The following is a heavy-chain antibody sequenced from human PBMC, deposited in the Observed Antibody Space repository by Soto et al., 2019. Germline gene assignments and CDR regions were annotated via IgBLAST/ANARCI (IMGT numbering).Heavy chain of an antibody. CDR3: ARGSSSWYVDSNWFDP. D-gene: IGHD6-13*01. CDR2: IWYDGSNK. V-gene: IGHV3-33*01. Sequence: QVQLVESGGGVVQPGRSLRLSCAASGFTFSSYGMHWVRQAPGKGLEWVAVIWYDGSNKYYADSVKGRFTISRDNSKNTLYLKMNSLRAEDTAVYYCARGSSSWYVDSNWFDPWGQGTLVTVSS. J-gene: IGHJ5*02. CDR1: GFTFSSYG.